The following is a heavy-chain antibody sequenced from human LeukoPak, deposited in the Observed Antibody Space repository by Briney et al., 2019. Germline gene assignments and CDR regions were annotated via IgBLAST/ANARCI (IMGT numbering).Heavy chain of an antibody. Sequence: PSETLSLTCTVSGYSISSGYYWGWIWQPPGKGLEWIGSIYHSGSTYYNPSLKSRVTISVDTSKNQFSLKLSSVTAADTAVYYCASEWFGIDYWGQGTLVTVSS. CDR3: ASEWFGIDY. CDR2: IYHSGST. D-gene: IGHD3-10*01. CDR1: GYSISSGYY. V-gene: IGHV4-38-2*02. J-gene: IGHJ4*02.